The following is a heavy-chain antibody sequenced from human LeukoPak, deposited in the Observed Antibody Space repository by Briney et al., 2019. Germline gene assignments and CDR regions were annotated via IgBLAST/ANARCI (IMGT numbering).Heavy chain of an antibody. CDR3: AKDLELRFLEWLSDAFDI. Sequence: GGSLRLSCAASGFTFSSYAMSWVRQAPGKGVEWVSAISGSGGSTYYADSVKGRFTISRDNSKNTLYLQMNSLRAEDTAVYYCAKDLELRFLEWLSDAFDIWGQGTMVTVSS. CDR1: GFTFSSYA. CDR2: ISGSGGST. D-gene: IGHD3-3*01. V-gene: IGHV3-23*01. J-gene: IGHJ3*02.